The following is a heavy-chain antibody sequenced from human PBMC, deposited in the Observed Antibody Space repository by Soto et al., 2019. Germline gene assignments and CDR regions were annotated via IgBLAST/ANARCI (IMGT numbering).Heavy chain of an antibody. D-gene: IGHD1-26*01. CDR1: GFSLNTNGMS. CDR2: IYWDDDK. J-gene: IGHJ4*02. V-gene: IGHV2-5*02. Sequence: QITLRESGPTLVRPTQTLTLTCTFSGFSLNTNGMSVGWIRQPPGKALEWLAHIYWDDDKRYSPSLKTRLTITKDTPKNQVVLIMTTMDPVDTATYYCARLLGGSYFAYWGQGTLVTVSS. CDR3: ARLLGGSYFAY.